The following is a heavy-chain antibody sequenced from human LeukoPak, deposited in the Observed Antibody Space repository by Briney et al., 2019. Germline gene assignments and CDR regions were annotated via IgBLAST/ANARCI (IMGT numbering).Heavy chain of an antibody. J-gene: IGHJ4*02. V-gene: IGHV3-23*01. CDR1: GFTFSSYA. CDR2: ISGSGGRT. D-gene: IGHD3-22*01. Sequence: GGSLRLSCAASGFTFSSYAMSWVRQAPGKGLEWVSAISGSGGRTYYADSVKGRFTISRDNSKNTLYLQKKSLRAEDTAVYYCAKTVSSDYSYYFDYWGQGTLVTVSS. CDR3: AKTVSSDYSYYFDY.